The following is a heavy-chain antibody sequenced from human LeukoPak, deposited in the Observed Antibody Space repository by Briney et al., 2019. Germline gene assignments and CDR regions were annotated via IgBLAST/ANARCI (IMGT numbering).Heavy chain of an antibody. CDR3: ARGGPVQYPKNMDV. J-gene: IGHJ6*03. CDR2: IYSSGST. CDR1: GGSISSYY. D-gene: IGHD4-11*01. Sequence: PSETLSLTCSVSGGSISSYYWSWIRQPAGKGLEWIGRIYSSGSTYYNPSLKGRVTISVDTSKNQFSLKLSSVTAADTAVYYCARGGPVQYPKNMDVWGKGTTVTVSS. V-gene: IGHV4-4*07.